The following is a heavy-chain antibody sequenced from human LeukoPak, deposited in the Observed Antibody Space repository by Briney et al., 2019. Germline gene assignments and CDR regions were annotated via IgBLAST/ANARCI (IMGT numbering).Heavy chain of an antibody. CDR3: ARAYCGGDCSAYAFDI. Sequence: GGSLRLSRAASGFTFSSYSMNWVRQAPGKGLEWVSYISSSSSTIYYADSVKGRFTISRDNAKNSLYLQMNSLRAEDTAVYYCARAYCGGDCSAYAFDIWGQGTMVTVSS. CDR1: GFTFSSYS. J-gene: IGHJ3*02. D-gene: IGHD2-21*02. CDR2: ISSSSSTI. V-gene: IGHV3-48*04.